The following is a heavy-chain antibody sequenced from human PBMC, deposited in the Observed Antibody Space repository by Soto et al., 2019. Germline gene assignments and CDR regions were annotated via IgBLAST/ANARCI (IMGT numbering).Heavy chain of an antibody. CDR2: IYYSGST. CDR3: ARYSSSSHLDY. CDR1: GGSVSSGSCY. V-gene: IGHV4-61*01. Sequence: SETLSLTCTVSGGSVSSGSCYWSWIRQPPGKGLEWIGYIYYSGSTNYNPSLKSRVTISVDTSKNQFSLKLSSVTAADTAVYYCARYSSSSHLDYWGQGTLVTVSS. D-gene: IGHD6-6*01. J-gene: IGHJ4*02.